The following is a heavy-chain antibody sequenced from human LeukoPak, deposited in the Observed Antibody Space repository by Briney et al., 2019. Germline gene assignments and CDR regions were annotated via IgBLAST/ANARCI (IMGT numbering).Heavy chain of an antibody. J-gene: IGHJ4*02. CDR1: GFSFSGHW. Sequence: TGGSLRLSCTASGFSFSGHWMHWARQLPGKGLVWVSRISPTGSTTSYADSVKGRFTVSRDNAKNTLYLQVNNLRAEDTAVYYCAKDRPVDYWGQGTLVTVSS. CDR2: ISPTGSTT. CDR3: AKDRPVDY. V-gene: IGHV3-74*01.